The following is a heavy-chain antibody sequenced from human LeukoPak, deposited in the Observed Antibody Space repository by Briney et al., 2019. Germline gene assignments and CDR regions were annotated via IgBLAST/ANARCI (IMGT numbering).Heavy chain of an antibody. Sequence: SETLSLTCAVSGGSISSNNWWSWVRQPPGKGLEWIGEVYHSGSTNYNPSLKSRVTVSVDKSKNQFSLELTSVTAADTAVYYCARYGSRSYIDYWGQGTLVTVSS. J-gene: IGHJ4*02. CDR2: VYHSGST. D-gene: IGHD3-10*01. CDR3: ARYGSRSYIDY. CDR1: GGSISSNNW. V-gene: IGHV4-4*02.